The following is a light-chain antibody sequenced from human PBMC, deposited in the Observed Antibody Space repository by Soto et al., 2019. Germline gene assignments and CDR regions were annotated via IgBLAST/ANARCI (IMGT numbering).Light chain of an antibody. CDR3: SSYTVINTAV. J-gene: IGLJ3*02. CDR2: EVD. Sequence: QSALTQPASVSGSPGQSISISCTGSSSDVGAYNYVAWYQQKPGKAPKLLIYEVDNRPSRISHRFSGSKSGNTASLTISGLQTEDEADYYCSSYTVINTAVFGGGTQLTVL. V-gene: IGLV2-14*01. CDR1: SSDVGAYNY.